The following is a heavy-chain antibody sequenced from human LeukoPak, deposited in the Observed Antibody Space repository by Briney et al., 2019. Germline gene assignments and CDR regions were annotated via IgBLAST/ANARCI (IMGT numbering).Heavy chain of an antibody. V-gene: IGHV1-69*13. Sequence: SVKVSCKASGGTFSSYAISWVRQAPGQGLEWMGGIIPIFGTANYAQKFQGRVTITSDESTSTAYMELSSLRSEDTAVYYCARGARCSSTSCCWDFDYWGQGTLVTVSS. CDR3: ARGARCSSTSCCWDFDY. D-gene: IGHD2-2*01. J-gene: IGHJ4*02. CDR1: GGTFSSYA. CDR2: IIPIFGTA.